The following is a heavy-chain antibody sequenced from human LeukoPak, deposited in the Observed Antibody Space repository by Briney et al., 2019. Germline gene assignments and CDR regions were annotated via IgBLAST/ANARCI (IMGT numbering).Heavy chain of an antibody. CDR1: GFTFSGSD. Sequence: GGSLRLSCAASGFTFSGSDIHWVRQASGKGLEWVGRITTKASNYATAYGASVKGRFTISRDDSENTAYLQMNSLKTEDTAVYYCTTYRSGHYWGQGTLVTVSS. J-gene: IGHJ4*02. D-gene: IGHD6-19*01. CDR3: TTYRSGHY. V-gene: IGHV3-73*01. CDR2: ITTKASNYAT.